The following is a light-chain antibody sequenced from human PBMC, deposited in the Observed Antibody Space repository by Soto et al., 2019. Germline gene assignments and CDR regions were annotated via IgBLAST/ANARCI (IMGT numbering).Light chain of an antibody. CDR2: GAS. CDR1: QSVSRSS. Sequence: EIVLTQSPGTLSLSPGERATLSCRASQSVSRSSLAWYQQKVGQPPRLLIYGASSRATGIPDRFSGSGSGTDFTLTISRLEPEDFAVYYCQQYANSPRTFGQGTKLELK. V-gene: IGKV3-20*01. CDR3: QQYANSPRT. J-gene: IGKJ2*01.